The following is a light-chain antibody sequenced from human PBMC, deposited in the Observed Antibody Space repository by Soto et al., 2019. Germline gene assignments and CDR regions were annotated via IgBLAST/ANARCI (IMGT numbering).Light chain of an antibody. J-gene: IGLJ1*01. Sequence: QSVLTQPASVSGSPGQSITISCTGTSSDVGGYNYVSWYQQHPGKAPKLVIYEVNNRPSGVSTRFSGSKSGTSASLAITGLQAEDEADYYCQSYDSSLSGYVFGTGTKVTVL. CDR1: SSDVGGYNY. V-gene: IGLV2-14*03. CDR2: EVN. CDR3: QSYDSSLSGYV.